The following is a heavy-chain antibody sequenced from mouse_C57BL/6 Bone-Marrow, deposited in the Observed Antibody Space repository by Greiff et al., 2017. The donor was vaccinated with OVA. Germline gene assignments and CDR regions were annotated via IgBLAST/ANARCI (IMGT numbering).Heavy chain of an antibody. CDR2: IDPSDSYT. CDR3: AREVVATRVGY. D-gene: IGHD1-1*01. Sequence: QVQLQQPGAELVKPGASVKLSCKASGYTFTSYWMQWVKQRPGQGLEWIGEIDPSDSYTNYNQKFKGKATLTVDTSSSTAYMQLSSLTSEDSAVYYCAREVVATRVGYWGQGTTLTVSS. V-gene: IGHV1-50*01. CDR1: GYTFTSYW. J-gene: IGHJ2*01.